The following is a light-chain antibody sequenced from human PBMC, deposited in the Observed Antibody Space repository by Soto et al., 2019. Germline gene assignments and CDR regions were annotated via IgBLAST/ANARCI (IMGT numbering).Light chain of an antibody. Sequence: DIQLTQSPSFLSASVGDRVTITCRASQGISSYLAWYQQKPGKAPKVLIYAAYTLQSGVQSRFSGSGSGTDFTLTIRSLQPEDFATYYCRQSYTTQWTFGQGTKVDIK. CDR2: AAY. V-gene: IGKV1-39*01. J-gene: IGKJ1*01. CDR1: QGISSY. CDR3: RQSYTTQWT.